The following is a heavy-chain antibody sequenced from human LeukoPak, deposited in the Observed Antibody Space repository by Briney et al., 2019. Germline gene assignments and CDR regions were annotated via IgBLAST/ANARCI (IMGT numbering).Heavy chain of an antibody. D-gene: IGHD6-19*01. CDR1: GGSFSGYY. CDR2: INHSGST. CDR3: ARSRGIVVAGTWRKYFDY. Sequence: PSETLSLTCAVYGGSFSGYYCSWIRQPPGKGLEWIGEINHSGSTNYNPSLKSRVTISVDTSKNQFSLKLSSVTAADTAVYYCARSRGIVVAGTWRKYFDYWGQGTLVTVSS. V-gene: IGHV4-34*01. J-gene: IGHJ4*02.